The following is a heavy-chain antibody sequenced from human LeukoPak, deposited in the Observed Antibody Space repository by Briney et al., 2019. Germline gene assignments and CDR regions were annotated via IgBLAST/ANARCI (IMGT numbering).Heavy chain of an antibody. Sequence: GGSLRLSCAASGFIASHSVNNAMSWVRHAPGKGLERVSGITTSGSTYYADSVKGRFTISRENSNNTLYLHMDSLRAEDTAVYYCAKAPVWNYYYGLDVWGQGTTVTVSS. D-gene: IGHD1-1*01. J-gene: IGHJ6*02. V-gene: IGHV3-23*01. CDR3: AKAPVWNYYYGLDV. CDR2: ITTSGST. CDR1: GFIASHSVNNA.